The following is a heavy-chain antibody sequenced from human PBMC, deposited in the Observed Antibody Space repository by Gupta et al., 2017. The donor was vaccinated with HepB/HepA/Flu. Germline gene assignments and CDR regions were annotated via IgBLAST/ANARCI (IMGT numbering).Heavy chain of an antibody. CDR2: INRDGSGK. CDR1: GFNFSTYW. Sequence: EVQLVESGGGLVQPGGSLRLSCAASGFNFSTYWMTWVRQAPGKGLEWVANINRDGSGKYYVDSGKGRVTISRDNAKNSLYLQMNSLRAEDTAVYYCARTVMVVAADWFDPWGQGTLVTVSS. CDR3: ARTVMVVAADWFDP. V-gene: IGHV3-7*01. J-gene: IGHJ5*02. D-gene: IGHD2-15*01.